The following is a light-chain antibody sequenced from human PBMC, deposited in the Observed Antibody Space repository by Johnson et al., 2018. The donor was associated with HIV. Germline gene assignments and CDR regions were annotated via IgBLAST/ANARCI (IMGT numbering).Light chain of an antibody. CDR1: ALPKKY. V-gene: IGLV3-16*01. CDR2: KDS. J-gene: IGLJ1*01. CDR3: GAWDSTLRTAF. Sequence: VLTQPPSVSVSLGQMARITCSGEALPKKYAYWYQQKPGQFPVLVIYKDSERPSGIPERFSGSSSGTIVTLTISGVQAEDEADYHCGAWDSTLRTAFFGTGTKVTVL.